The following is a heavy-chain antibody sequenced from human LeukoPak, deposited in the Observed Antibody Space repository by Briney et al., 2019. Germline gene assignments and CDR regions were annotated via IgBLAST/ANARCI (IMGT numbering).Heavy chain of an antibody. CDR1: GGSISTNNNY. D-gene: IGHD5-18*01. J-gene: IGHJ4*02. Sequence: SETLSLTCTVSGGSISTNNNYWGWIRQPPGKGLEWIGSMHYSGSTYYNPSLKSRVTMSVDTSKNQFSLNLNSVTAADTAVYFCARGSYSYGNAFDYWGQGALVTVSS. V-gene: IGHV4-39*07. CDR2: MHYSGST. CDR3: ARGSYSYGNAFDY.